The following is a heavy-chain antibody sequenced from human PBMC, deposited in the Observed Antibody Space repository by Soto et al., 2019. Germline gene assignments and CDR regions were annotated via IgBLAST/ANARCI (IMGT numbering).Heavy chain of an antibody. V-gene: IGHV4-59*01. D-gene: IGHD2-15*01. Sequence: PSETLSLTCTVSGDSISDNYWSWIRQPPGKGLEWIGYIYYSGSTNYNPSLNGRVTISVDTSKNQFSLKLSSVTAADTAVYYCAREDCSGGSCYRLAYWGQGTLVTVSS. CDR1: GDSISDNY. CDR2: IYYSGST. J-gene: IGHJ4*02. CDR3: AREDCSGGSCYRLAY.